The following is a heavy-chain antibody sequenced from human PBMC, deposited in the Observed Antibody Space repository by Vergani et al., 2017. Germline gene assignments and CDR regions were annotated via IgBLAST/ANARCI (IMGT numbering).Heavy chain of an antibody. CDR2: HYSGGIT. CDR1: GFTVSSNY. J-gene: IGHJ4*02. V-gene: IGHV3-53*01. CDR3: AREEGRRRVRFDY. Sequence: EVQLVESGGGLVQPGRSLRLSCAASGFTVSSNYMSWVRQAPGKGLEWVSVHYSGGITYYADSVKGRFIISRDNSNNTLYLQMNSLRAEDTAVYYCAREEGRRRVRFDYWGQGTLVTVSS. D-gene: IGHD4/OR15-4a*01.